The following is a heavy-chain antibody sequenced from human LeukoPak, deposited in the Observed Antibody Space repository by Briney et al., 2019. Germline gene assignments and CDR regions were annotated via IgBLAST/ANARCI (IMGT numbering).Heavy chain of an antibody. CDR1: GLTFSTYT. V-gene: IGHV3-30*18. J-gene: IGHJ5*02. CDR3: AKDSRREVTATGNWFDP. Sequence: GGSLRLSCADSGLTFSTYTMNWVRQAPGKGLEWVAVISYDGSEKNYADSVEGRFTISRDNSKNTLYLEINSLRDEDTAVYHCAKDSRREVTATGNWFDPWGQGTLVTVSS. CDR2: ISYDGSEK. D-gene: IGHD2-21*02.